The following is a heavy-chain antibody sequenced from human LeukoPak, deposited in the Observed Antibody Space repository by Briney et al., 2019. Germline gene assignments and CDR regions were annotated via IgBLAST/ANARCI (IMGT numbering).Heavy chain of an antibody. CDR2: ISAYNGNT. CDR1: GYTFTSYG. Sequence: ASVKVSCKASGYTFTSYGISWVRQAPGQGLEWMGSISAYNGNTNYAQKLQGRVTMTTDTSTSTAYMELRSLRSDDTAIYYCARDISTSGVAGFDSGGQGTLVTVSS. CDR3: ARDISTSGVAGFDS. D-gene: IGHD6-19*01. V-gene: IGHV1-18*01. J-gene: IGHJ4*02.